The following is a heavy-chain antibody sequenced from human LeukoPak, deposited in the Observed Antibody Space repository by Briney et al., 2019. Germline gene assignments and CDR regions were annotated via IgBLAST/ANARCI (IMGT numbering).Heavy chain of an antibody. CDR3: ANTPLWFGELPLLDY. V-gene: IGHV3-23*01. CDR2: ISGSGGST. Sequence: GGSLRLSCAASGFTFSSYGMSWVRQAPGKGLEWVSAISGSGGSTYYADSVKGRFTISRDNSKNTLYLQMSSLRAEDTAVYYCANTPLWFGELPLLDYWGQGTLVTVSS. J-gene: IGHJ4*02. CDR1: GFTFSSYG. D-gene: IGHD3-10*01.